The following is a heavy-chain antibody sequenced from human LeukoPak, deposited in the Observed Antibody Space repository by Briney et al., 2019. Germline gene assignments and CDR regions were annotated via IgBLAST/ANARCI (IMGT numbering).Heavy chain of an antibody. V-gene: IGHV3-48*03. CDR3: ARSYDFGFDN. CDR1: GFTFSTYE. J-gene: IGHJ4*02. Sequence: GGCLRLSCAASGFTFSTYEMNWVRQAPGKGLEWVSYISSSGGTIYYADSVKGRFTISRDNAKNSLYLQMNSLRAEDTAVYYCARSYDFGFDNWGQGTLVTVSA. CDR2: ISSSGGTI. D-gene: IGHD3-3*01.